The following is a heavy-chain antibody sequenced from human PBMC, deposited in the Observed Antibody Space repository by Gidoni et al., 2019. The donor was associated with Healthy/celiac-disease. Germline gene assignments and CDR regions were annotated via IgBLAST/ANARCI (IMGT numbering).Heavy chain of an antibody. V-gene: IGHV4-39*01. CDR2: IYYSGST. CDR3: ASPKERGYSYGHDLYYFDY. Sequence: QLQLQESGPGLVKPSATLSLTCTVSGGSISSSSYYWGWIRQPPGKGLEWIGSIYYSGSTYYNPSLKSRVTISVDTSKNQFSLKLSSVTAADTAVYYCASPKERGYSYGHDLYYFDYWGQGTLVTVSS. J-gene: IGHJ4*02. D-gene: IGHD5-18*01. CDR1: GGSISSSSYY.